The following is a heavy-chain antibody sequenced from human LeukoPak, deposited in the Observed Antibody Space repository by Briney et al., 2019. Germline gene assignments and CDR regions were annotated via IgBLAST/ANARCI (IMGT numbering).Heavy chain of an antibody. CDR2: ISAYNGNT. V-gene: IGHV1-18*01. J-gene: IGHJ4*02. Sequence: ASVKVSCKASGYTFTSYSISWVRQAPGQGLEWMGWISAYNGNTNYAQKLQGRVTMTTDTSTSTAYMELRSLRSDDTAVYYCARVFTMVRGVHEYYFDYWGQGTLVTVSS. CDR3: ARVFTMVRGVHEYYFDY. D-gene: IGHD3-10*01. CDR1: GYTFTSYS.